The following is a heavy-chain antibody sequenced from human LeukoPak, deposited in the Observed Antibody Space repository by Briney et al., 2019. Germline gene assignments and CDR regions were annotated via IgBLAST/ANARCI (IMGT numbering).Heavy chain of an antibody. CDR2: ISSNGGST. J-gene: IGHJ4*02. Sequence: GGSLRLSCAASGFTFSSYAMHWVRQAPGKGLEYVSAISSNGGSTYYADSVKGRFTISRDNSKNTLYLQMNSLRAEDTAVYYCAKRSYGFSYYFDYWGQGTLVTVSS. CDR1: GFTFSSYA. CDR3: AKRSYGFSYYFDY. D-gene: IGHD5-18*01. V-gene: IGHV3-64*02.